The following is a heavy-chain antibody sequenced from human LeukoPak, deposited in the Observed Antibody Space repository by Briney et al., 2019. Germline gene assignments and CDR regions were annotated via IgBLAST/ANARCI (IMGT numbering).Heavy chain of an antibody. D-gene: IGHD2-8*01. CDR3: AKFSYCPNGVCSNFDY. CDR2: IYSGGST. J-gene: IGHJ4*02. CDR1: GFTVSSNY. Sequence: PGGSLRLSCAASGFTVSSNYMSWVRQAPGKGLEWVSVIYSGGSTYYADSVKGRFTISRDNSKNTLYLQMNSLRAEDTAVYYCAKFSYCPNGVCSNFDYWGQGTLVTVSS. V-gene: IGHV3-53*01.